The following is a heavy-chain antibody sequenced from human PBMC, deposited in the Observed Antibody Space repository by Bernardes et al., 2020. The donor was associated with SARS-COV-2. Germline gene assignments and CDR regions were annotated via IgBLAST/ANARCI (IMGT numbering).Heavy chain of an antibody. CDR3: ARHWSEEGDGFYQFDN. V-gene: IGHV4-59*08. CDR1: GGSISDDY. Sequence: SETLSLTCTVSGGSISDDYWSWIRQPPGKGLEWIGYVYSSGITNYNPSLKSRVTISLNTSKNQLSLKLNSVTAADTAVYYCARHWSEEGDGFYQFDNWGQGTLVTVSS. CDR2: VYSSGIT. J-gene: IGHJ4*02. D-gene: IGHD2-2*01.